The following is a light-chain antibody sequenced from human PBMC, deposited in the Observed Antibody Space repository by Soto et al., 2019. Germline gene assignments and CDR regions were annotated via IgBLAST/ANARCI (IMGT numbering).Light chain of an antibody. Sequence: DIQMTQSPSSLSAAVGDRVTITCRASQGISNSLAWYQQKPGRVPKLLIYAASTLQSGVPSRFSGSGSGTDFTLTISSLQPEDVATYYCQKYNSAPWTFGQGTKVEIK. V-gene: IGKV1-27*01. J-gene: IGKJ1*01. CDR1: QGISNS. CDR3: QKYNSAPWT. CDR2: AAS.